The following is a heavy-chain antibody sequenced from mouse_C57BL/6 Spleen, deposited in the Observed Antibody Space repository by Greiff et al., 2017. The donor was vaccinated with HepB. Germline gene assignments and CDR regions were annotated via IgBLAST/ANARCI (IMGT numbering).Heavy chain of an antibody. CDR3: ARLVYDGYFDY. Sequence: QVQLKESGPELVKPGASVKISCKASGYAFSSSWMNWVKQRPGKGLEWIGRIYPGDGDTNYNGKFKGKATLTADKSSSTAYMQLSSLTSEDSAVYCCARLVYDGYFDYWGQGTTLTVSS. V-gene: IGHV1-82*01. D-gene: IGHD2-3*01. CDR1: GYAFSSSW. CDR2: IYPGDGDT. J-gene: IGHJ2*01.